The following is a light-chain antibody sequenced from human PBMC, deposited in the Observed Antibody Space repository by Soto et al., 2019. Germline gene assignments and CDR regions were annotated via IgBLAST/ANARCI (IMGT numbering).Light chain of an antibody. J-gene: IGKJ3*01. Sequence: DIQLTQSPSSVSASVGDRVTITCRASQGISNWLAWYQQRPGRAPKLLVYATSTLQTGVPPRFSGHGYGTNFTLTVSSLQPEDFATYYCQQGNSFPRTFGPGTKVDIK. CDR3: QQGNSFPRT. V-gene: IGKV1-12*01. CDR2: ATS. CDR1: QGISNW.